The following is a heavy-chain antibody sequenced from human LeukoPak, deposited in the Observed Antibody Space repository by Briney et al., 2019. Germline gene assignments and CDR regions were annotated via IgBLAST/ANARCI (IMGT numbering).Heavy chain of an antibody. V-gene: IGHV3-23*01. CDR2: ISGSGGST. J-gene: IGHJ4*02. D-gene: IGHD3-9*01. CDR1: GFTFSRYA. CDR3: AKVGRYFDWLSNTQYYFDY. Sequence: GGSLRLSCTASGFTFSRYAMSWVRQAPGKGLEWVSAISGSGGSTYYADSVKGRFTISRDNSKNTLYLQMNSLRAEDTAVYYCAKVGRYFDWLSNTQYYFDYWGQGTLVTVSS.